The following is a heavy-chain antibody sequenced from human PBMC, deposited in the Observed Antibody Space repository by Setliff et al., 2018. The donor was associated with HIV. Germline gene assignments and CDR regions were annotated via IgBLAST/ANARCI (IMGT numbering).Heavy chain of an antibody. CDR3: ARGSNPTGNYDFYFLDV. CDR1: RGTFSSYA. CDR2: IIPMLRVA. D-gene: IGHD1-1*01. Sequence: SVKVSCKASRGTFSSYAIIWVRQAPGQGLEWMGGIIPMLRVAKYAQNLQDRVTITADKSTGTAYMELSGLRSEDTAVYYCARGSNPTGNYDFYFLDVWGKGTTVTVSS. J-gene: IGHJ6*03. V-gene: IGHV1-69*10.